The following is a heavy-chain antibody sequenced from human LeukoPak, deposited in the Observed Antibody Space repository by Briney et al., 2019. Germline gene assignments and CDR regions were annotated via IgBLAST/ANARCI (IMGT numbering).Heavy chain of an antibody. V-gene: IGHV3-53*05. CDR3: AKDLRQEQWLVGWGFDY. J-gene: IGHJ4*02. CDR2: IYTGGST. Sequence: PGGSLRLSCAASGFTVSSNYMSWVRQAPGKRLEWVSSIYTGGSTYYADSVKGRFTISRDNSKNTLYLQMNSLRAEDTAVYYCAKDLRQEQWLVGWGFDYWGQGTLVTVSS. D-gene: IGHD6-19*01. CDR1: GFTVSSNY.